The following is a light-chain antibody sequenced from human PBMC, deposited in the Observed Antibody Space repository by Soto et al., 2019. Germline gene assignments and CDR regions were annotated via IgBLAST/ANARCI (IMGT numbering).Light chain of an antibody. CDR2: GAS. CDR1: QSVGSN. J-gene: IGKJ4*01. V-gene: IGKV3-15*01. Sequence: ERVITQSPATLSVSPGERATLSCRASQSVGSNLAWYQQKPGQAPRLLIFGASSRATGVPARVSGSGSGTEFTLTINSLQSEDFAVYFCQQYDNWPLTFGGGTKVDIK. CDR3: QQYDNWPLT.